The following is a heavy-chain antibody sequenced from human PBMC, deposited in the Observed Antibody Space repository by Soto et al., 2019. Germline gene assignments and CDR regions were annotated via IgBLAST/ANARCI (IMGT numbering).Heavy chain of an antibody. D-gene: IGHD5-18*01. CDR2: IWHDGSNK. CDR3: ARDPRVAGYSYGPLFDY. Sequence: XGSLRLSCSASGFTFSSYGMHWVRQAPGKGLEWVAVIWHDGSNKYYADSVKGRFTISRDNSKNTLYLQMNSLRAEDTAVYYCARDPRVAGYSYGPLFDYWGQGTLVTVSS. V-gene: IGHV3-33*01. CDR1: GFTFSSYG. J-gene: IGHJ4*02.